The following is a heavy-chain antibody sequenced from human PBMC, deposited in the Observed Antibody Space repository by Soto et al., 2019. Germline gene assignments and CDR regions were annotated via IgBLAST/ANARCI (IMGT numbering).Heavy chain of an antibody. V-gene: IGHV1-8*01. CDR1: GYTFTSYD. CDR2: MNPNSGNT. Sequence: QVQLVQSGAEVKKPGASVKVSCKASGYTFTSYDIIWVRQATGQGLEWMGSMNPNSGNTGYAQKFQGRVTMTRNTSISTAYMELSSLRSEDTAVYYCATRDVDIVAVWGGVWGKGTTVTVSS. J-gene: IGHJ6*04. D-gene: IGHD5-12*01. CDR3: ATRDVDIVAVWGGV.